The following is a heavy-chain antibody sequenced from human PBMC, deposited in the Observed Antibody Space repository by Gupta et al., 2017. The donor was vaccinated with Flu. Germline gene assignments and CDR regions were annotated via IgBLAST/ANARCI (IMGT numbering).Heavy chain of an antibody. Sequence: ASGFTFKSYSMNWVRQAPGKGLEWVSSISGSGGYMYYADSVKGRFTISRDNAKNSLYLQMNSLRAEDTAVYYCAGEVLAGPTAYDYWGKGTLVTVSS. CDR2: ISGSGGYM. J-gene: IGHJ4*02. V-gene: IGHV3-21*01. CDR1: GFTFKSYS. CDR3: AGEVLAGPTAYDY. D-gene: IGHD4-17*01.